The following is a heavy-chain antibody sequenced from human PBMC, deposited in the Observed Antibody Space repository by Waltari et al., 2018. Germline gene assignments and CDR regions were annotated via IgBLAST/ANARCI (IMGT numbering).Heavy chain of an antibody. V-gene: IGHV3-30*03. Sequence: QVQLVESGGTVVRPGKSLRLSCVGSGFIFGSNGMHWVRQAPGKGLEWVAGVSYDGSETYYGDSVKCRFTLSRDNSNNTLHLQMTSLRDEDTAIFYCARGPVDGTKRGAFDIWGQGTMVTVSS. CDR1: GFIFGSNG. CDR2: VSYDGSET. D-gene: IGHD1-1*01. CDR3: ARGPVDGTKRGAFDI. J-gene: IGHJ3*02.